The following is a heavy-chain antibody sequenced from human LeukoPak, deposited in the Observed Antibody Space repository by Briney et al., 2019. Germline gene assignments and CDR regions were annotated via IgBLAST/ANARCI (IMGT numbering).Heavy chain of an antibody. D-gene: IGHD3-10*01. V-gene: IGHV3-74*01. CDR1: GFTFSSYW. CDR2: INTDGSST. CDR3: ARTPSGFGELFRAFDI. J-gene: IGHJ3*02. Sequence: GGSLRLSCAASGFTFSSYWMHWVRQAPGKGLVWVSRINTDGSSTSYADSVKGRFTISRDNAKNTLYLQMNSLRAEDTAVYYCARTPSGFGELFRAFDIWGQGTMVTVSS.